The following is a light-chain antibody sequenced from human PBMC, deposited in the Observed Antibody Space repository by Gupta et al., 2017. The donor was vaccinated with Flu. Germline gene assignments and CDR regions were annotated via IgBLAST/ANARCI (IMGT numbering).Light chain of an antibody. J-gene: IGKJ4*01. CDR2: DAS. CDR1: QDVNNY. Sequence: RATLSCRANQDVNNYLAWFQHKPGQAPRLLIYDASNRATGIPARFSGSGSGTDVTLTISSLEPEDFALYYCQQRTNWPKVTYGGGTKVEIK. V-gene: IGKV3-11*01. CDR3: QQRTNWPKVT.